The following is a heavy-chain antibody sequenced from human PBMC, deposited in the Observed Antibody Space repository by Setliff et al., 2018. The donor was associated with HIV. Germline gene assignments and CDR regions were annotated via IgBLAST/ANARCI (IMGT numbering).Heavy chain of an antibody. CDR1: GFTFSSYG. D-gene: IGHD3-22*01. J-gene: IGHJ3*02. V-gene: IGHV3-48*04. Sequence: GSLRLSCAASGFTFSSYGMHWVRQAPGKGLEWVSYISSSGSTIYYADSVKGRFTISRDNAKNSLYLQMNSLRAEDTAVYYCASGDSGYYYDSSGYGAFDIWGQGTMVTVSS. CDR2: ISSSGSTI. CDR3: ASGDSGYYYDSSGYGAFDI.